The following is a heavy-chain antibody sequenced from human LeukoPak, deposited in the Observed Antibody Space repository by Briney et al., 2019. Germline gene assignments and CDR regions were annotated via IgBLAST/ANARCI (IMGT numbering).Heavy chain of an antibody. CDR2: IRSKANSYAT. CDR1: GFTFSGSA. D-gene: IGHD3-22*01. CDR3: THHYYDSSGYFAFDI. V-gene: IGHV3-73*01. Sequence: GGSLRLSCAASGFTFSGSAMHGVRQASGKGLEWVGRIRSKANSYATAYAASVKGRFTISRDDSKNTAYLQMNSLKTEDTAVYYCTHHYYDSSGYFAFDIWGQGSMVTVSS. J-gene: IGHJ3*02.